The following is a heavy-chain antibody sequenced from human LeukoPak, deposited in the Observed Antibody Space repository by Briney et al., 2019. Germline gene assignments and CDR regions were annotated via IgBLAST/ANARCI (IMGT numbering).Heavy chain of an antibody. CDR1: GYTFTSYD. J-gene: IGHJ6*02. Sequence: ASVTVSCKASGYTFTSYDINWVRQAAGQGLEWMGWINPNSGNTGYAQKFQGRVTMTRNTSISTAYMELSSLRSEDTALYYCARVRSSASLWSSSVYGIDVWGQGTTVTVSS. CDR3: ARVRSSASLWSSSVYGIDV. CDR2: INPNSGNT. V-gene: IGHV1-8*01. D-gene: IGHD2-2*01.